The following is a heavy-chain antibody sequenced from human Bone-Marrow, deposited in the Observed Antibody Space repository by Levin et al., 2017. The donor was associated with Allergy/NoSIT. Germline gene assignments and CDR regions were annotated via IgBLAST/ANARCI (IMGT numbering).Heavy chain of an antibody. Sequence: GGSLRLSCAVSGFYFSPFGMQWVRQAPGKGLEWVAIIPADEIDKYYADSVRGRFTISRDNSKNTMYLQMDSLRPEDTAMYFCATDKSGRFDPWGQGTLVIVSS. V-gene: IGHV3-30*03. J-gene: IGHJ5*02. CDR2: IPADEIDK. CDR1: GFYFSPFG. CDR3: ATDKSGRFDP.